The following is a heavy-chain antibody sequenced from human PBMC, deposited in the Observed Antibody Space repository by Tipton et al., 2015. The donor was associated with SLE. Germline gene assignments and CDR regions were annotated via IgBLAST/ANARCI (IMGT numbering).Heavy chain of an antibody. CDR3: ARELGRAFDI. CDR1: GGSISSYY. Sequence: TLSLTCTVSGGSISSYYWSWIRQPPGKGLEWIGYIYYSGSTNYNPSPKSRVTMSVDTSKNQFSLKLSSVTAADTAVYYCARELGRAFDIWGQGTMVTVSS. CDR2: IYYSGST. D-gene: IGHD7-27*01. V-gene: IGHV4-59*12. J-gene: IGHJ3*02.